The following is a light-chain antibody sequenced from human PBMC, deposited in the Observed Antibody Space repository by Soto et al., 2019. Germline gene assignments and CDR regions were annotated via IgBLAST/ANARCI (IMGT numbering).Light chain of an antibody. Sequence: QSALTQPPSVSAAPGQRITISCSGSSSNIGNNDVAWYHQLPGTAPKLLIYGSDKRLSGISDRFSGSRSGTSATLGITGLQTGDEADYYCGTWDNRLSAVLFGGGTKLTVL. CDR1: SSNIGNND. CDR2: GSD. J-gene: IGLJ2*01. V-gene: IGLV1-51*01. CDR3: GTWDNRLSAVL.